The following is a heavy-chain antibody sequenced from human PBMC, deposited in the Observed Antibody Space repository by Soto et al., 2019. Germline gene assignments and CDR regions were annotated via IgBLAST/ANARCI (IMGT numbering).Heavy chain of an antibody. CDR3: ARQRIEAAFDAFEI. V-gene: IGHV5-51*01. D-gene: IGHD6-13*01. CDR2: IYPGDSET. CDR1: GYSFTTYR. J-gene: IGHJ3*02. Sequence: GESLKISCKGSGYSFTTYRIGWIRQMPGKGLEWMGIIYPGDSETRYSPSFQGQVTISADKSNTTAYLQWSGLKASDTSMYYCARQRIEAAFDAFEIWGQGTTVTVSS.